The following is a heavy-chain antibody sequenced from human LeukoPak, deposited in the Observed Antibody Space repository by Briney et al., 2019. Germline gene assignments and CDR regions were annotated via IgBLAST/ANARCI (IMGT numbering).Heavy chain of an antibody. D-gene: IGHD2-8*01. CDR3: ARPVYARYYFDF. CDR2: INHSGST. J-gene: IGHJ4*02. V-gene: IGHV4-34*01. CDR1: GGSFSGYS. Sequence: PSETLSLTCAVYGGSFSGYSWSWIRQPPGKGLEWIGEINHSGSTNYNPSLKSRVTISVDTSKNQLSLKLSSVTAADTAVYYCARPVYARYYFDFWGQGTLVTVSS.